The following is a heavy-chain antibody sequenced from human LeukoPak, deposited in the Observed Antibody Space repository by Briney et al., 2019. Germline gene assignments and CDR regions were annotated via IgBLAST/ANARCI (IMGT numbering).Heavy chain of an antibody. V-gene: IGHV3-23*01. CDR1: GFTFSSYS. CDR2: ISGSGGST. Sequence: PGGSLRLSCAASGFTFSSYSMNWVRQAPGKGLEWVSAISGSGGSTYYADSVKGRFTISRDNSKNTLYLQMNSLRAEDTAVYYCANYGGNHLQRVYYWGQGTLVTVSS. J-gene: IGHJ4*02. CDR3: ANYGGNHLQRVYY. D-gene: IGHD4-23*01.